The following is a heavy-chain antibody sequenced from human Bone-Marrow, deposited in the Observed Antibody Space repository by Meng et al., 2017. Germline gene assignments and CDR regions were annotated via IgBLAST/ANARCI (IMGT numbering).Heavy chain of an antibody. D-gene: IGHD3-9*01. CDR1: GYTFSSYA. CDR2: ISYDGSNK. J-gene: IGHJ6*02. V-gene: IGHV3-30*01. CDR3: ARPPLRYFDLLLNQAINYYDYDGMDV. Sequence: GESLKISCAASGYTFSSYAMHWVRQVPGKGLEWVAVISYDGSNKYYADSVKGRFTISRDNSKNTLYLQMNSLRAGDTAVYYCARPPLRYFDLLLNQAINYYDYDGMDVWGQGTMVTVSS.